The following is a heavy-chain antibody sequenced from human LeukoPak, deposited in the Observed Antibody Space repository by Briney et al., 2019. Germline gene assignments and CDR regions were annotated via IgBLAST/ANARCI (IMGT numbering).Heavy chain of an antibody. CDR2: IYYRGDT. CDR3: ARHGYYDSNGYFHN. Sequence: PSETLSLTCTVSGGSISSDTYYWAWVRQSPGKGLEWIGTIYYRGDTYYNPSLKSRVTISVDTSKNHFSPKLSSMTAADTAVYYCARHGYYDSNGYFHNWGQGTLVTVYS. V-gene: IGHV4-39*01. J-gene: IGHJ4*02. D-gene: IGHD3-22*01. CDR1: GGSISSDTYY.